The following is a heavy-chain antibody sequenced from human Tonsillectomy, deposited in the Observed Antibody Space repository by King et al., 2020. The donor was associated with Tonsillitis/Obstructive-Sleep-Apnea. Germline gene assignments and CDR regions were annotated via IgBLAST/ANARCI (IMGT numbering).Heavy chain of an antibody. CDR1: GYSFTSYW. CDR2: IDPSDSYT. CDR3: ARHEREMFRSGWYVWFDP. J-gene: IGHJ5*02. D-gene: IGHD6-19*01. V-gene: IGHV5-10-1*01. Sequence: VQLVQSGAEVKKPGESLRISCKGSGYSFTSYWISWVRQMPGKGLEWMGRIDPSDSYTNYSPSFQGHVTISADKSISTAYLQWSSLKASDTAMYYCARHEREMFRSGWYVWFDPWGQGTLVTVSS.